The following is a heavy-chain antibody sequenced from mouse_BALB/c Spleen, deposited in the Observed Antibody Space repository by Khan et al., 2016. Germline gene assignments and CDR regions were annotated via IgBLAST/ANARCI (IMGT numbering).Heavy chain of an antibody. CDR1: GYTFTSYW. CDR2: TNPTNGRT. J-gene: IGHJ2*01. CDR3: SRMKKIVATYFEY. Sequence: QVQLKESGAELVKAGASVKMSCKASGYTFTSYWMHWVKQRLGQGLEWFAETNPTNGRTYYNEKFKSKATLTADKSSSTAYMLLSGPTFEDSAVYYCSRMKKIVATYFEYWGQGTTLTVSS. V-gene: IGHV1S81*02. D-gene: IGHD1-1*01.